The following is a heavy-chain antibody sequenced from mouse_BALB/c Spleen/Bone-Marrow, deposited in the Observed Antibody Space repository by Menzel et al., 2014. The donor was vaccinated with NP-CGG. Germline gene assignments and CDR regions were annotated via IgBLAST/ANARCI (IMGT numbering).Heavy chain of an antibody. J-gene: IGHJ4*01. CDR2: IYPGDGDT. Sequence: ESGAEQARPGASVKLSCKASGYTFTSYWMQWVKQRPGQGLEWIGAIYPGDGDTRYTQKFKGKATLTADKSSSTAYMQLSSLASEDSAVYYCARGDYGSSYDYAMDYWGQGTSVPVSS. CDR1: GYTFTSYW. CDR3: ARGDYGSSYDYAMDY. V-gene: IGHV1-87*01. D-gene: IGHD1-1*01.